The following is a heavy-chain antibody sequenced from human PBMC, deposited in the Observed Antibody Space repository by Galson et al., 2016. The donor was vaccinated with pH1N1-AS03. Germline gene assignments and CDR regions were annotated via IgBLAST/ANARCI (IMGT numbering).Heavy chain of an antibody. J-gene: IGHJ4*02. CDR1: GFSFSSFG. V-gene: IGHV3-33*01. CDR2: IWYDGSNK. Sequence: SLRLSCAAPGFSFSSFGMHWVRQAPGKGLEWVAVIWYDGSNKYYADSVKGRFTTSRDNTKNTLYLQMNSLRVEDTAVYFCARGRGYGQYYFDYWGQGTLVTVSS. CDR3: ARGRGYGQYYFDY. D-gene: IGHD3-10*01.